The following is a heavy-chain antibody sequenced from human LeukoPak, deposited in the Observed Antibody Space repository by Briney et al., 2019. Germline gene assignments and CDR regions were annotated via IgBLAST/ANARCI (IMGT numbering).Heavy chain of an antibody. CDR1: GYTFTSYG. CDR2: ISAYNGNT. Sequence: ASVKVSCKASGYTFTSYGISWVRQAPGQGLEWMGWISAYNGNTNYAHKLQGRVTMTTDKSPSTAYLEPRSLRCDETAVYYCARFTIVYYGSGSLDYWGQGTLVTVSS. CDR3: ARFTIVYYGSGSLDY. J-gene: IGHJ4*02. V-gene: IGHV1-18*01. D-gene: IGHD3-10*01.